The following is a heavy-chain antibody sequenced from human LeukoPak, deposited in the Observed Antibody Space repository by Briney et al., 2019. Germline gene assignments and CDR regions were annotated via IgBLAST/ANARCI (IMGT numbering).Heavy chain of an antibody. CDR1: GGSISSGRYY. D-gene: IGHD3-16*01. CDR2: IYSSGST. CDR3: VITVTVSAFDV. J-gene: IGHJ3*01. Sequence: KPSETLSLTCSVSGGSISSGRYYWSWVRQPAGRGLEWIGRIYSSGSTNHNPSLKSRVTISLDTSNNQFSLNLSSVTAADTAVYYCVITVTVSAFDVWGQGTLVTVSS. V-gene: IGHV4-61*02.